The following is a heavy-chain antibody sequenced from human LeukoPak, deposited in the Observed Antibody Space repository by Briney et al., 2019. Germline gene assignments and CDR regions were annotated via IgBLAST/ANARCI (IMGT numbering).Heavy chain of an antibody. CDR1: GGFISSYY. J-gene: IGHJ5*02. V-gene: IGHV4-4*09. CDR3: ARQLLLYNSWFDP. CDR2: IYTSGST. D-gene: IGHD2-2*02. Sequence: PSETLSLTCTVSGGFISSYYWSWLRQPPGKGLEWIGYIYTSGSTNYNPYLKSRVTISVDTSKNQFSLKLSSVTAADTAVYYCARQLLLYNSWFDPWGQGTLVTVSS.